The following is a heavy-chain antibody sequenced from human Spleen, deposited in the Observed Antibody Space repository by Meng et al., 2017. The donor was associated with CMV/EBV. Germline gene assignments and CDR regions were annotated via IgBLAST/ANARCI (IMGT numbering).Heavy chain of an antibody. CDR3: ARDLGQRGGAFDY. Sequence: GGSLRLSCAASGFTFSGFAMHWVRQAPGKGLEWVALISYAGSSKYYADSVKGRFIISRDNSKNTQYLQMNSLRAEDTAVYYCARDLGQRGGAFDYWGQGTLVTVSS. V-gene: IGHV3-30-3*01. CDR1: GFTFSGFA. D-gene: IGHD3-10*01. CDR2: ISYAGSSK. J-gene: IGHJ4*02.